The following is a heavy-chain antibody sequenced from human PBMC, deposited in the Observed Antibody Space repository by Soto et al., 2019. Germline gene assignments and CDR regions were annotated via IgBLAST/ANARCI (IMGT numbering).Heavy chain of an antibody. CDR2: ITDSGAAS. Sequence: GGSLRLSCTASGFTFNKYAMSWVRQAPGRGLEWVSAITDSGAASHYADSVKGRFTVSRDNSKNTLYLQMNSLRADDTAVYYCARDLSVVFDYWGQGTLVTVSS. J-gene: IGHJ4*02. CDR3: ARDLSVVFDY. V-gene: IGHV3-23*01. D-gene: IGHD2-15*01. CDR1: GFTFNKYA.